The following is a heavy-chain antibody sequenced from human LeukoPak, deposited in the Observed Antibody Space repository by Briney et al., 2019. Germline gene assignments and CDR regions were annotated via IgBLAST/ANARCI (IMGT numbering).Heavy chain of an antibody. Sequence: GGSLRLSCVASGFTFRTYAMSWVRQAPGKGLEWVANIKQDGSEKYYVDSVKGRFIISRDNAKNSLYLQMNSLRAEDTAVYYCARELLLPYAFDIWGQGTMVTVSS. CDR3: ARELLLPYAFDI. J-gene: IGHJ3*02. D-gene: IGHD3-22*01. V-gene: IGHV3-7*01. CDR2: IKQDGSEK. CDR1: GFTFRTYA.